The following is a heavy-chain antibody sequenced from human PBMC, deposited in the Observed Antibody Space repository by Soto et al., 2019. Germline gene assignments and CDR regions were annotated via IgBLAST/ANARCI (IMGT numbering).Heavy chain of an antibody. CDR3: AIDKHYDFWSGLASDI. Sequence: EVQLVESGGGLVQPGGSLRLSCAASGFTFSSYSMNWVRQAPGKGLEWVSYISSSSSTIYYADSVKGRFTISRDHAKNSLDLQMNSLRAEDTAVYYCAIDKHYDFWSGLASDIWGQATMVTVSS. CDR2: ISSSSSTI. CDR1: GFTFSSYS. J-gene: IGHJ3*02. V-gene: IGHV3-48*01. D-gene: IGHD3-3*01.